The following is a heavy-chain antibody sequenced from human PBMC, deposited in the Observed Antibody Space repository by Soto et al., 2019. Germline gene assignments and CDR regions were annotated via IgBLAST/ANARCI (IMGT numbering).Heavy chain of an antibody. D-gene: IGHD3-9*01. J-gene: IGHJ4*02. CDR3: ARESQPTLRYFDWSPPDY. CDR1: GFTFSSYS. CDR2: ISSSSSYI. V-gene: IGHV3-21*01. Sequence: GGSLRLSCAASGFTFSSYSMNWVRQAPGKGLEWVSSISSSSSYIYYADSVKGRFTISRDNAKNSLYLQMNSLRAEDTAVYYCARESQPTLRYFDWSPPDYWGQGTLVTVSS.